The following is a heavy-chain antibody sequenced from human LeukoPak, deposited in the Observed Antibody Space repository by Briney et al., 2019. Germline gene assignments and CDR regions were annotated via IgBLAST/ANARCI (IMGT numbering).Heavy chain of an antibody. D-gene: IGHD1-1*01. J-gene: IGHJ4*02. Sequence: VASVKVSCKASGYTFTGYNIHWMRQAPGQGLEWMGWINPNSGGSNSAQKFQGRVTLTRDTSITTTYMELNRLTSDDTAVYYCARGQDERPSRGQGTLVTVSS. CDR2: INPNSGGS. CDR3: ARGQDERPS. V-gene: IGHV1-2*02. CDR1: GYTFTGYN.